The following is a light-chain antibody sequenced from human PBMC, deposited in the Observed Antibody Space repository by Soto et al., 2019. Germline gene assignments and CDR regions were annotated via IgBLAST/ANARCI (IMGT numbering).Light chain of an antibody. CDR2: EVT. Sequence: QSALTQPASVSGSPGQSITISCTGTSSDVGAYNYVSWYQQHSGKAPKPIIYEVTNRPSGVSNRFSASKSGNTASLTIFGLQAEDEADYYCSSYTSSSSWVFGGGTKLTVL. CDR1: SSDVGAYNY. J-gene: IGLJ3*02. V-gene: IGLV2-14*01. CDR3: SSYTSSSSWV.